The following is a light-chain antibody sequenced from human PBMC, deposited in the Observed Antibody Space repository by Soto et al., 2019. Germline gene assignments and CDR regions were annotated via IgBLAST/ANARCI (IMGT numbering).Light chain of an antibody. V-gene: IGLV3-1*01. CDR1: KLGDKY. J-gene: IGLJ2*01. Sequence: SYELTQPPSLSVSPGQTASITCSGYKLGDKYTCWYQLKPGQSPVLVIYEDWKRPSGIPERFSGSYSGNTATLTISGTQAMDEADYYCQAWDSRTVVFGGGTKVTVL. CDR3: QAWDSRTVV. CDR2: EDW.